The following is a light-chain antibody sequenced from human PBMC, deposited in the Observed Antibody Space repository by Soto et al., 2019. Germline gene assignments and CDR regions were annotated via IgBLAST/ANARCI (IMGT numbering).Light chain of an antibody. CDR3: QQYHNSPLT. CDR1: QTFNSGY. V-gene: IGKV3-20*01. Sequence: EIVMTQSPGTLSVSPGERATLSCRASQTFNSGYLAWYQQKPGQAPRLLIYGVSSRATGIPDRFSGSGSGTDFTLTITRLEPEDFAVYYCQQYHNSPLTFGQGTKVDIK. CDR2: GVS. J-gene: IGKJ1*01.